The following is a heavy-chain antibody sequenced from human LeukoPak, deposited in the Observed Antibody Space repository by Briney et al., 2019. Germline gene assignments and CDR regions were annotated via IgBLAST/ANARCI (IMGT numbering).Heavy chain of an antibody. CDR3: AKQTGSGYYRSLDY. CDR1: GFTFSRHW. CDR2: IKEDGSVK. D-gene: IGHD3-22*01. V-gene: IGHV3-7*03. J-gene: IGHJ4*02. Sequence: GGSLRLSCADSGFTFSRHWMDWVRQAPGKGLEWVANIKEDGSVKNYVDSVKGRFTISRDNSKNTLYLQMNSLRAEDTAVYYCAKQTGSGYYRSLDYWGQGTLVTVSS.